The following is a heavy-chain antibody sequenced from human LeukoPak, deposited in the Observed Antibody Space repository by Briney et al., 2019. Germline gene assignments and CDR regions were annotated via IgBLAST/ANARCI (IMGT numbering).Heavy chain of an antibody. D-gene: IGHD2-2*01. CDR1: GASISSSNDY. Sequence: PSETLSLTCTVSGASISSSNDYWGWIRQAPGKGLEWIGSGFYGGSAHYNPSLKSRATISVDTSKNQFSLKLNSVTAADAAMYYCARQFATASADTRGYFDFWGQGTVVTVSS. CDR2: GFYGGSA. J-gene: IGHJ4*02. CDR3: ARQFATASADTRGYFDF. V-gene: IGHV4-39*01.